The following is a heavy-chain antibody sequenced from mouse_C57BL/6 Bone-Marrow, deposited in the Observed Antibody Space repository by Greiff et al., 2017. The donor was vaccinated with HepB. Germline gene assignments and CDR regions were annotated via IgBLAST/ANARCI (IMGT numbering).Heavy chain of an antibody. Sequence: EVQGVESGPELVKPGASVKMSCKASGYTFTDYNMHWVKQSHGKSLEWIGYINPNNGGTSYNQKFKGKATLTVNKSSSTAYMELRSLTSEDSAVYYCARALSTVVATNYWGQGTTLTVSS. D-gene: IGHD1-1*01. CDR2: INPNNGGT. V-gene: IGHV1-22*01. CDR3: ARALSTVVATNY. J-gene: IGHJ2*01. CDR1: GYTFTDYN.